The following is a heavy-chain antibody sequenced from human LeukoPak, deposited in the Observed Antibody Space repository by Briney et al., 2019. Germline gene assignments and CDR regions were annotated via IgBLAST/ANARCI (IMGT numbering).Heavy chain of an antibody. D-gene: IGHD5-18*01. Sequence: GGSLRLSCAASGFTFSSYWMSWVRQAPGKGLEWVANIKQDGSEKYYVDSVKGRFTISRDNAKNSLYLQMNSLRAKDTAVYYCARDLGRGYSYGYWFDPWGQGTLVTVSS. CDR3: ARDLGRGYSYGYWFDP. J-gene: IGHJ5*02. CDR2: IKQDGSEK. V-gene: IGHV3-7*01. CDR1: GFTFSSYW.